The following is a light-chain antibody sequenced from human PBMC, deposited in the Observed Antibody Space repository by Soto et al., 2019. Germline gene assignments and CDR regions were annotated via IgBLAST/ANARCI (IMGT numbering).Light chain of an antibody. Sequence: QAVVTQESSLTVSPGGTVTVTCGSSTGAVTSGHWPYWFQQRPGQAPRTLIYDTNIKHSWTPGRFSGSLLGGKAALTLSGAQPEDEADYYCCLSHGGVVVLGGGTKLTVL. CDR2: DTN. CDR3: CLSHGGVVV. CDR1: TGAVTSGHW. J-gene: IGLJ2*01. V-gene: IGLV7-46*01.